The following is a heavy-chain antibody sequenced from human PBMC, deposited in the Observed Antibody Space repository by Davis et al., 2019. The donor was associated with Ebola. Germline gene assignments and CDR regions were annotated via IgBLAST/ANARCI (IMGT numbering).Heavy chain of an antibody. CDR3: ARGSFGDSVFDY. Sequence: GGSLRLSCAASGLTFRTYAMNWVRQAPGKGLEWVSAIGTAGDTYYPGSVKGRFTISRENAKNSLYLQMNSLRAGDTAVYYCARGSFGDSVFDYWGQGTLVTVSS. CDR1: GLTFRTYA. V-gene: IGHV3-13*01. D-gene: IGHD4-17*01. J-gene: IGHJ4*02. CDR2: IGTAGDT.